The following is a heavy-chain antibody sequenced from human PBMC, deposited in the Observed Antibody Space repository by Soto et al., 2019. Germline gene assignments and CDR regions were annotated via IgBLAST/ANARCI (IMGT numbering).Heavy chain of an antibody. D-gene: IGHD4-17*01. J-gene: IGHJ6*02. CDR3: ARDTVPDYDLDYYYDGMDV. CDR1: GGTFSSYA. CDR2: IIPIFGTA. Sequence: QVQLVQSGAEVKKPGSSVKVSCKASGGTFSSYAISWVRQAPGQGLEWMGGIIPIFGTANYAQKFQGRVTITADESTSTAYMELSSLRSEDTAVYYCARDTVPDYDLDYYYDGMDVWGQGTTVTVSS. V-gene: IGHV1-69*12.